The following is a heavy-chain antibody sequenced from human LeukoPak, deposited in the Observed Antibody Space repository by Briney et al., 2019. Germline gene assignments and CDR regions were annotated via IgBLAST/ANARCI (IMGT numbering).Heavy chain of an antibody. CDR3: ARQPKYYYDSSDAFDI. V-gene: IGHV4-61*05. CDR1: GGSISSSSYY. D-gene: IGHD3-22*01. J-gene: IGHJ3*02. CDR2: IYYSGST. Sequence: PSETLSLTCTVSGGSISSSSYYWSWIRQPPGKGLEWIGYIYYSGSTNYNPSLKSRVAISVDTSKNQFSLRLTSVTAADTAVYYCARQPKYYYDSSDAFDIWGQGTMVTVSS.